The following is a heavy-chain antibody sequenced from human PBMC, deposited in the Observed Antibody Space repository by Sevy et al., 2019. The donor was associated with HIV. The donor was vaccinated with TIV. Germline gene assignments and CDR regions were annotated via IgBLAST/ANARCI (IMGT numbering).Heavy chain of an antibody. CDR1: GFTFSSYS. J-gene: IGHJ4*02. D-gene: IGHD1-1*01. CDR3: PRAGNWPYFDY. V-gene: IGHV3-21*01. Sequence: GGSLRLSCAASGFTFSSYSFHWVRQAPGKGLEWVSSISGLSNYIYYSDSMKGRFTISRDNAKNSLYLHMSSLRADDTAVYYCPRAGNWPYFDYWGQGTLVTVSS. CDR2: ISGLSNYI.